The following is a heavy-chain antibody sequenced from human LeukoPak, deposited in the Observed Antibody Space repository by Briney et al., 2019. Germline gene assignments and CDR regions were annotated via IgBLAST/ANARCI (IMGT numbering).Heavy chain of an antibody. V-gene: IGHV3-66*02. Sequence: GGSLRLSCAASGSTVSRNYMSWVRQAPGKGLEWVSVIYSGDTTYYADSVKGRFTISRDNSKNTLYLQMNSLRAEDTAVYYCARDGEGISMVRGAIYYYYYMDVWGKGTTVTVSS. CDR3: ARDGEGISMVRGAIYYYYYMDV. CDR1: GSTVSRNY. CDR2: IYSGDTT. D-gene: IGHD3-10*01. J-gene: IGHJ6*03.